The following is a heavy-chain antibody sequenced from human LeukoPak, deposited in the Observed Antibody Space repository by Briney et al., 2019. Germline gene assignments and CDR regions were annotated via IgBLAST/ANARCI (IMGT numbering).Heavy chain of an antibody. J-gene: IGHJ4*02. V-gene: IGHV3-66*01. CDR1: VIRLRDNY. CDR2: IYSAGTT. D-gene: IGHD3-22*01. Sequence: GGSLRLSCAPSVIRLRDNYITWVRQPPGGGPEWGSVIYSAGTTLYADSVRGRFTISRDNSKNTVYLQMNSLRAEDTAVYYCARDCCSDNRYDSWGQGTLVTVSS. CDR3: ARDCCSDNRYDS.